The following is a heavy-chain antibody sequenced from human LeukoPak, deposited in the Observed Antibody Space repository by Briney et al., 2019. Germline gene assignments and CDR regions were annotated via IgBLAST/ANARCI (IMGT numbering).Heavy chain of an antibody. J-gene: IGHJ4*02. D-gene: IGHD3-10*01. CDR1: GGSISSYY. Sequence: SETLSLTCTVSGGSISSYYWSWIRQPPGKGLEWIGYIYYSGSTNYNPSLKSRVTISVDTSKNQFSLKLSSVTAADTAVYYCAKDTNDYYGSGSPGDYWGQGTLVTVSS. CDR3: AKDTNDYYGSGSPGDY. CDR2: IYYSGST. V-gene: IGHV4-59*01.